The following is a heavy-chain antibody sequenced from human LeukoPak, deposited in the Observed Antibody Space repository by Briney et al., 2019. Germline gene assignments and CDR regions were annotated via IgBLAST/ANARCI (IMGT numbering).Heavy chain of an antibody. CDR2: IRYDGSNK. CDR1: GFTFSSYG. J-gene: IGHJ4*02. D-gene: IGHD3-3*01. Sequence: PGGSLRLSCAASGFTFSSYGMHWVRQAPGKGLEWVAFIRYDGSNKYYADSVKGRFTISRDNSKNTLYLQMNSLRAEDTAVYYCAKDLGVRLYPQGYWGQGTLVTVSS. CDR3: AKDLGVRLYPQGY. V-gene: IGHV3-30*02.